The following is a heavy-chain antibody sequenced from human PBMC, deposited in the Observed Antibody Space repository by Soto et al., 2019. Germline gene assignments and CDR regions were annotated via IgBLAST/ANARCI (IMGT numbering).Heavy chain of an antibody. J-gene: IGHJ3*02. CDR2: ISGSGGST. CDR1: GFTFSSYA. D-gene: IGHD3-10*01. Sequence: GGSLRLSCAASGFTFSSYAMSWVRQAPGKGLEWVSAISGSGGSTYYADSVKGRFTISRDNSKNTLYLQMNSLGAEDTAVYYCAKPGVVRGATWAFDIWGQGTMVTVSS. CDR3: AKPGVVRGATWAFDI. V-gene: IGHV3-23*01.